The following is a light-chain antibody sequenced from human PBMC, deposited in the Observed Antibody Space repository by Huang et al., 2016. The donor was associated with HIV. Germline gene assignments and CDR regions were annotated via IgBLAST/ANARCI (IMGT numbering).Light chain of an antibody. CDR2: AAS. V-gene: IGKV3-11*01. J-gene: IGKJ1*01. Sequence: EIVLTQSPATLSLSPGERATLSCRASQSVSSYLAWYQQRPGRAPRLLIYAASSRATGIPDRFSGSGFGTDFTLTISSLEPEDFAVYYCQQRSNWPRTFGQGTEVEIK. CDR1: QSVSSY. CDR3: QQRSNWPRT.